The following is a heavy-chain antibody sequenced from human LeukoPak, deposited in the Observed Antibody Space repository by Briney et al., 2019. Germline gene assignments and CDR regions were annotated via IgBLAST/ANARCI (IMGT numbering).Heavy chain of an antibody. CDR1: GFTFTSSA. V-gene: IGHV1-58*02. J-gene: IGHJ3*02. Sequence: SVKVSCKASGFTFTSSAMQWVRQARGHRLEWIGWIVVGSGNTNYAQKFQERVTITRDMSTSTAYMELSSLRSEDTAVYYCAAGTPNIVAHDAFDIWGQGTMVTVSS. CDR2: IVVGSGNT. D-gene: IGHD5-12*01. CDR3: AAGTPNIVAHDAFDI.